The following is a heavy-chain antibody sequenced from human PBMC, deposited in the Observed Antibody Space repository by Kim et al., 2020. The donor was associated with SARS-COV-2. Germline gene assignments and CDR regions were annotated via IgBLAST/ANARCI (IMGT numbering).Heavy chain of an antibody. CDR2: ISSSSSYI. CDR3: ARVSYCSSTSCYAGGGMDV. J-gene: IGHJ6*02. Sequence: GGSLRLSCAASGFTFSSYSMNWVRQAPGKGLEWVSSISSSSSYIYYADSVKGRFTISRDNAKNSLYLQMNSLRAEDTAVYYCARVSYCSSTSCYAGGGMDVWGQGTTVTVSS. V-gene: IGHV3-21*01. CDR1: GFTFSSYS. D-gene: IGHD2-2*01.